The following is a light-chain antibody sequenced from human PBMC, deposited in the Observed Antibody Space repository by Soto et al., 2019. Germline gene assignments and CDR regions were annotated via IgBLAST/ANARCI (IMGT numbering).Light chain of an antibody. J-gene: IGKJ1*01. V-gene: IGKV2-30*02. Sequence: VLTQSPLSLPVTLGQPASISCRSSQSLVHSDGDTYLNWFQQRPGQAPRRLIYKASNRDSGVPDRFSGSGSGTYFTLTISKVEAGAVGIYYCIQGISFTFGQGTRVELK. CDR2: KAS. CDR1: QSLVHSDGDTY. CDR3: IQGISFT.